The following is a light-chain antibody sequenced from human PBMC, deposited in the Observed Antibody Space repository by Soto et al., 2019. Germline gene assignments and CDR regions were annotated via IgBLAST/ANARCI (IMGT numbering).Light chain of an antibody. CDR2: VAY. V-gene: IGKV1-17*01. J-gene: IGKJ1*01. Sequence: DIQMTQSPSSLSASVGDRVTITCRASQAIRNDVGWYQQKPGKAPKRLIYVAYSLESGVPSRFSGSGFGTEFTLTLSGLQPEDFATYYCLQHNNYPWTFGQGTRVEIK. CDR3: LQHNNYPWT. CDR1: QAIRND.